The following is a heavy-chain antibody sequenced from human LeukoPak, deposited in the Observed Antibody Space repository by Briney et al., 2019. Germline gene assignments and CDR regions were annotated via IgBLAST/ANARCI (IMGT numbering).Heavy chain of an antibody. CDR3: ARLRDGYGGYFDY. CDR2: IIPIFGTA. Sequence: ASVKVSCKASGGTFSSYAISWVRQAPGQGLEWMGGIIPIFGTANYAQKFQGRVTITADESTSTAYMELSSLRSEDTAVYYCARLRDGYGGYFDYWGQGTLVTVSS. CDR1: GGTFSSYA. J-gene: IGHJ4*02. V-gene: IGHV1-69*13. D-gene: IGHD5-24*01.